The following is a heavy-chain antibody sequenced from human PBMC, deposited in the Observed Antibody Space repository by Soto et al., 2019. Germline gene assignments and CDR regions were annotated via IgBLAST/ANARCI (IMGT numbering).Heavy chain of an antibody. CDR3: ARDSHSGYDY. CDR1: GGSISSYY. J-gene: IGHJ4*02. V-gene: IGHV4-59*01. D-gene: IGHD5-12*01. Sequence: SSETLSLTCTVSGGSISSYYWSWIRQPPGKGLEWIGYIYYSGSTNYNPSLKSRVTISVDTSKNQFSLKLSSVTAADTAVYYCARDSHSGYDYWGQGTLVTVSS. CDR2: IYYSGST.